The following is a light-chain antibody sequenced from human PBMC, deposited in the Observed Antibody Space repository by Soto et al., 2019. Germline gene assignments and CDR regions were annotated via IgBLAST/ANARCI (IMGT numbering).Light chain of an antibody. V-gene: IGKV1-39*01. CDR3: QQSFITPYT. Sequence: DIQMTQSPSSLSASVGDTVTITCRASQSISVHLNWYQQKPGKVPKLLIYAASNLHSGVPSRFSGCGSETDFAITISSLQPEDFATYYCQQSFITPYTFGQGTRLEIK. J-gene: IGKJ2*01. CDR1: QSISVH. CDR2: AAS.